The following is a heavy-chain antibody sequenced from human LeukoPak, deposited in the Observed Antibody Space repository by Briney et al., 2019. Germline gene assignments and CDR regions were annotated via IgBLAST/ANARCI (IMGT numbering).Heavy chain of an antibody. D-gene: IGHD6-13*01. V-gene: IGHV4-59*01. Sequence: SETLSLTCTVSGGSISSYYWSWIRQPPGKGLEWIGYIYYSGSTNYNPSLKSRVTISVDTSKNQFSLKLSSVTAADTAVYYCARVPAAGSWYYFDYWGQGTLVTVSS. J-gene: IGHJ4*02. CDR2: IYYSGST. CDR3: ARVPAAGSWYYFDY. CDR1: GGSISSYY.